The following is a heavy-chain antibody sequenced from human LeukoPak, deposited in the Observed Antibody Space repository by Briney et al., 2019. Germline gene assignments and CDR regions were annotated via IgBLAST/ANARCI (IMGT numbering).Heavy chain of an antibody. CDR1: GYSFTSYW. CDR3: ARHVTMVRGVTLDYYYYYMDV. V-gene: IGHV5-51*01. CDR2: IYPGDSDT. D-gene: IGHD3-10*01. J-gene: IGHJ6*03. Sequence: GESLKISCKGSGYSFTSYWIGWVRQMPGKGLEWMGIIYPGDSDTRYSPSFQGQVTISADKSISTAYLQWSSLKASDTAMYYCARHVTMVRGVTLDYYYYYMDVWGKGTTVTISS.